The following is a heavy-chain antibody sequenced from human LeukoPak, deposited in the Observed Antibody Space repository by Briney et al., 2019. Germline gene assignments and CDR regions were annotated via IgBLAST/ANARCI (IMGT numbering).Heavy chain of an antibody. Sequence: GGSLRLSCAASGFTFSSYAMSWVRQAPGTGLEWVSVISGSGGSTHYADSVKGRITISRDNSKNTLYLQMNSLRAEDTAVYYCAKHASQYSSSCPAYWGQGTLVTVSS. CDR2: ISGSGGST. V-gene: IGHV3-23*01. CDR3: AKHASQYSSSCPAY. D-gene: IGHD6-13*01. CDR1: GFTFSSYA. J-gene: IGHJ4*02.